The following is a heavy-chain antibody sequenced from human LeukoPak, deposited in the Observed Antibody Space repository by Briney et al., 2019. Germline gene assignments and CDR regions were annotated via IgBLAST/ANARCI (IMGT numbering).Heavy chain of an antibody. CDR3: ARDGGELNGMDV. V-gene: IGHV1-69*04. CDR2: IIPILGIA. CDR1: GGTFSSYA. Sequence: GASVKVSCKASGGTFSSYAISWVRQAPGQGLEWMGRIIPILGIANYAQKFQGRVTMTTDTSTSTAYMELRSLRSDDTAVYYCARDGGELNGMDVWGQGTTVTVSS. J-gene: IGHJ6*02. D-gene: IGHD1-26*01.